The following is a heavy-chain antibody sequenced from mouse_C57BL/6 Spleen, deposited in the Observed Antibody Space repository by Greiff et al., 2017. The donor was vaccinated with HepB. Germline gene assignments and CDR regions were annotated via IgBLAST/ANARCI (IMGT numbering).Heavy chain of an antibody. CDR2: INPNNGGT. V-gene: IGHV1-22*01. CDR3: ARWEVVSFDY. J-gene: IGHJ2*01. CDR1: GYTFTDYN. D-gene: IGHD4-1*01. Sequence: VQLKESGPELVKPGASVKMSCKASGYTFTDYNMHWVKQSHGKSLEWIGYINPNNGGTSYNQKFKGKATLTVNKSSSTAYMELRSLTSEDSAVYYCARWEVVSFDYWGQGTTLTVSS.